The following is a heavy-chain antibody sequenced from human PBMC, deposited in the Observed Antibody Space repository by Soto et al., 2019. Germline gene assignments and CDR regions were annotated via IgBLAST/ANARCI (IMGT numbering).Heavy chain of an antibody. CDR3: VLSEVVVVPAGFYYYGMDV. Sequence: ASVKVSCKASGYTFTSYDINWVRQATGQGLEWMGWMNPNSGNTGYAQKFQGRVTMTRNTSISTAYMELSSLRSEATAAYSCVLSEVVVVPAGFYYYGMDVWGQGATVTVSS. J-gene: IGHJ6*02. V-gene: IGHV1-8*01. CDR1: GYTFTSYD. CDR2: MNPNSGNT. D-gene: IGHD2-2*01.